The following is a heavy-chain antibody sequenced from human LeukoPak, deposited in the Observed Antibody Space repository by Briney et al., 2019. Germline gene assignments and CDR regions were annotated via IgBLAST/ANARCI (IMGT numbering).Heavy chain of an antibody. CDR2: ISGYNGKT. D-gene: IGHD1-26*01. CDR1: GYTFTSYG. J-gene: IGHJ4*02. CDR3: ARDRSGSYFH. Sequence: ASVTVSCKASGYTFTSYGISGVRQAPGQGREGMGWISGYNGKTNYAQKLQGRVTMTTDTSTSTAYMELRSLRSDDTAVYYCARDRSGSYFHWGQGTLVTVSS. V-gene: IGHV1-18*01.